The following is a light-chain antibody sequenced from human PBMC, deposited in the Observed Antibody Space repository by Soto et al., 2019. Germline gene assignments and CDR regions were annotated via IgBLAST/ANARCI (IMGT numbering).Light chain of an antibody. J-gene: IGLJ3*02. CDR2: GDN. CDR1: SSNIGADYD. Sequence: QLVLTQPPSVSGAPGQRVTISCTGSSSNIGADYDVHWYQQFPGTAPRLLTYGDNNRPSGVPDRFSGSKSGTSASLAITGLQAEDEAEYYCQSYDTSRFGLMFGGGTKLTVL. V-gene: IGLV1-40*01. CDR3: QSYDTSRFGLM.